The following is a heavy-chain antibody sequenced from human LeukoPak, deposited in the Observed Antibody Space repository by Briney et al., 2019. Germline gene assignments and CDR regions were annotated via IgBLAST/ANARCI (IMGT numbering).Heavy chain of an antibody. CDR3: ARHVVAVGFDY. D-gene: IGHD3-22*01. Sequence: GESLKISCKGSGYSFATYWIGWVRQMPGKGLEWMGIIYPGDSDTRYSPSFQGQVTISADKSISTAYLQWSSLKASDTAMYYCARHVVAVGFDYWGQGTLVTVSS. J-gene: IGHJ4*02. CDR1: GYSFATYW. CDR2: IYPGDSDT. V-gene: IGHV5-51*01.